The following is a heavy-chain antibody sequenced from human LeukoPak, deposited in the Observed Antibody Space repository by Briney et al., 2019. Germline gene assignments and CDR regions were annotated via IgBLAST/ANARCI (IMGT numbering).Heavy chain of an antibody. CDR1: GFTFSSYG. CDR2: VWNDGTKK. V-gene: IGHV3-33*01. D-gene: IGHD2-15*01. Sequence: GGSLRLSCEASGFTFSSYGMHWVRQAPGKGLEWVAVVWNDGTKKYYADSVKGRFTISRDKSKNTLYLQMNSLRAEDTAVYYCAREGVAAKDAFDIWGRGTMVTVSS. J-gene: IGHJ3*02. CDR3: AREGVAAKDAFDI.